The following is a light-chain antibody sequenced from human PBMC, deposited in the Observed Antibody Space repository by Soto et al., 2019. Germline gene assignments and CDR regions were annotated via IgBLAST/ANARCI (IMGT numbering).Light chain of an antibody. CDR2: EVS. J-gene: IGLJ1*01. CDR3: GSYTTYRPYV. V-gene: IGLV2-14*01. Sequence: QSVLTQPASVSGSPGQSITIPCTGTSSDIGNDNSVSWYQQHPGKAPKLIIVEVSNRPSGVSDRFSGSKSGNTASLTISGRQADDEADYYGGSYTTYRPYVFGSGTKLTVL. CDR1: SSDIGNDNS.